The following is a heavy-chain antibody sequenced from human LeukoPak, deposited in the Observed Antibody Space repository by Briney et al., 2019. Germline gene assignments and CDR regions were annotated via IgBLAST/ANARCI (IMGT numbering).Heavy chain of an antibody. D-gene: IGHD1/OR15-1a*01. Sequence: ASVKVSCKASGYTFTSYDINWVRQATGQGLEWMGWMNPNSGNTGYAQKFQGRVTMTRNTSISTAYMELSRLRSDDTAVYYCAREGSQQEDTNWFDPWGQGTLVTVSS. V-gene: IGHV1-8*01. CDR3: AREGSQQEDTNWFDP. CDR1: GYTFTSYD. CDR2: MNPNSGNT. J-gene: IGHJ5*02.